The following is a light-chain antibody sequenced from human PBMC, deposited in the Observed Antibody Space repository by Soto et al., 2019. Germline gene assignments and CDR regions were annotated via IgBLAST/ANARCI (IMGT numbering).Light chain of an antibody. J-gene: IGLJ1*01. CDR2: EVS. Sequence: QSVLTQPASVSGSPGQSITISCTGNSSDVGAYNYVSWYQHHPGKAPKLMIYEVSNRPSGISNRFSGSKSANTASLTISGLQAEDEADYYCTSYTSSSTLLFGTGTKLTVL. CDR3: TSYTSSSTLL. V-gene: IGLV2-14*01. CDR1: SSDVGAYNY.